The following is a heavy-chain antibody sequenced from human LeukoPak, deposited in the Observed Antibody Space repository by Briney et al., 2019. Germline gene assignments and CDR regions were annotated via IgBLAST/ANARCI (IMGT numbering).Heavy chain of an antibody. CDR1: GGSISSYY. Sequence: SETLSLTCTVSGGSISSYYWSWIRQPPGKGLEWIGYIYYSGSTRYNPSLKSRVTISVDTSKNRFSLKLSSVTAADTAVYYCARVGILRFPSNWFDPWGQGTLVTVSS. V-gene: IGHV4-59*01. CDR3: ARVGILRFPSNWFDP. J-gene: IGHJ5*02. D-gene: IGHD3-3*01. CDR2: IYYSGST.